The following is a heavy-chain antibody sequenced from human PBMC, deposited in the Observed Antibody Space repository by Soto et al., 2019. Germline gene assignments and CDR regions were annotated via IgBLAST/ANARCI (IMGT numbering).Heavy chain of an antibody. CDR3: ARELNDNKYSSSWSNWFDP. CDR1: GGTFSSYT. CDR2: IIPILGIA. V-gene: IGHV1-69*04. Sequence: ASVKVSCKASGGTFSSYTISWVRQAPGQGLEWMGRIIPILGIANYAQKFQGRVTITADKSTSTAYMELSSLRSEDTAVYYCARELNDNKYSSSWSNWFDPWGQGTLVTVSS. D-gene: IGHD6-13*01. J-gene: IGHJ5*02.